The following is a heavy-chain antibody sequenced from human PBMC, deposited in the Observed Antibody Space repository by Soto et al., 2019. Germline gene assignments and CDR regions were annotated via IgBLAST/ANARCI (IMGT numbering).Heavy chain of an antibody. J-gene: IGHJ6*02. CDR3: AREVSYDILTGYYVSGNGMDV. Sequence: GGSLRLSCAASGFTFSSYSMNWVRQAPGKGLEWVSYISSSSSTIYYADSVKGQFTIARDNAKNSLYMQMNSLRDEDTAVSYCAREVSYDILTGYYVSGNGMDVWGQGTTVTVSS. CDR1: GFTFSSYS. D-gene: IGHD3-9*01. CDR2: ISSSSSTI. V-gene: IGHV3-48*02.